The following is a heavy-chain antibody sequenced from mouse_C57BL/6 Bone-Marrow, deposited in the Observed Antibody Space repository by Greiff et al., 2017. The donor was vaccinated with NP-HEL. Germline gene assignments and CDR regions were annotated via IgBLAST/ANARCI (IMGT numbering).Heavy chain of an antibody. Sequence: EVQLQQSGPELVKPGASVKISRKASGYSFTDYNMNRVKQSNGKSLEWIGVIYPNYGTTSYNQKFKGKATLTVDQSSSTAYMQLNSLTSEDSAVYYCARGDDYDYYYAMDYWGQGTSVTVSS. D-gene: IGHD2-4*01. CDR3: ARGDDYDYYYAMDY. J-gene: IGHJ4*01. CDR1: GYSFTDYN. V-gene: IGHV1-39*01. CDR2: IYPNYGTT.